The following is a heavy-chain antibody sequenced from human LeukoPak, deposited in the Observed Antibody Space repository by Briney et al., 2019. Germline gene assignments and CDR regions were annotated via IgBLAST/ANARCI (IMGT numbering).Heavy chain of an antibody. CDR1: GFTFSSYS. Sequence: GGSLRLSCAASGFTFSSYSMNWVRQAPGKGLEWVSSISSCSSYIYYADSVKGRFTISRDNAKNSLYLQMNSLRAEDTAVYYCARVENSYFRAGLHAFDIWGQGTMVTVSS. D-gene: IGHD5-18*01. J-gene: IGHJ3*02. CDR3: ARVENSYFRAGLHAFDI. CDR2: ISSCSSYI. V-gene: IGHV3-21*01.